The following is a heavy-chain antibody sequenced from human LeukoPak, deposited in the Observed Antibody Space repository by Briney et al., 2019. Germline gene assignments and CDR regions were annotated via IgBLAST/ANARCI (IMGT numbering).Heavy chain of an antibody. Sequence: PSETLSLTCTVSGASVTSYYWNWIRQPPGKGLEWIGYILYSGTTNYNPSLNSRVTMSLDTSKNQFSLELSSVTAADTAVYYGARRIIARGLGQENWFDPWGQGILVTVSS. CDR3: ARRIIARGLGQENWFDP. CDR2: ILYSGTT. J-gene: IGHJ5*02. CDR1: GASVTSYY. D-gene: IGHD3-16*01. V-gene: IGHV4-59*02.